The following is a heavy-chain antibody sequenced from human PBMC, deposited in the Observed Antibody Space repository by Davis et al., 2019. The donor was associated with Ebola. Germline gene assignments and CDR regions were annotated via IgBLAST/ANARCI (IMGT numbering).Heavy chain of an antibody. CDR2: IYPGDSDT. J-gene: IGHJ4*02. D-gene: IGHD3-10*01. Sequence: GESLKISCKGSGYSFTSYWIGWVRQMPGKGLEWMGIIYPGDSDTRYSPSFQGQVTISADKSISTAYLQWDNLEASDTAVYYCARRGGAAALDYWGQGTLVTVSS. CDR3: ARRGGAAALDY. CDR1: GYSFTSYW. V-gene: IGHV5-51*01.